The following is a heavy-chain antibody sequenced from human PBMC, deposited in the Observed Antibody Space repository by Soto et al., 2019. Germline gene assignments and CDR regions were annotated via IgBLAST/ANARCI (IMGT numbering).Heavy chain of an antibody. J-gene: IGHJ6*03. V-gene: IGHV3-30*18. D-gene: IGHD3-10*01. CDR2: ISYDGSNK. Sequence: PGGSLRLSCAASGFTFSSYGMHWVRQAPGKGLEWVAVISYDGSNKYYADSVKGRFTISRDNSKNTLYLQMNSLRAEDTAVYYCAKGGDYYGSGSYYNNYYYYMDVWGKGTTVTVSS. CDR3: AKGGDYYGSGSYYNNYYYYMDV. CDR1: GFTFSSYG.